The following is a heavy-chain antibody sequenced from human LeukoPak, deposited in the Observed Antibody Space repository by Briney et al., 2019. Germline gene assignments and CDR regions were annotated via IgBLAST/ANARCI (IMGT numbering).Heavy chain of an antibody. V-gene: IGHV4-34*01. CDR1: GGSFSGYY. CDR3: ARGPSKVLAARGSHWFDP. J-gene: IGHJ5*02. D-gene: IGHD2-15*01. CDR2: INHSGST. Sequence: SETLSLTCAVYGGSFSGYYWSWIRQPPGKGLEWIGEINHSGSTNYNPSLKSRVTISVDTSKNQFSLKLSSVTAADTAVYYCARGPSKVLAARGSHWFDPWGQGTLVTVSS.